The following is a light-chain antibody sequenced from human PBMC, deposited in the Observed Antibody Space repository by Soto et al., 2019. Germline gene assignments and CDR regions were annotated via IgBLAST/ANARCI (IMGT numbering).Light chain of an antibody. CDR2: GAS. CDR1: QSVSSY. J-gene: IGKJ1*01. V-gene: IGKV3-15*01. Sequence: EIVMTQSPAALQVSPGERATLSCRASQSVSSYFAWYQQKPGLAPRLLIYGASNRAAGIPARFSGGGSGTEFTLNISSLQSEDFAVYYCQQYNDLWTFGQGTKVEVK. CDR3: QQYNDLWT.